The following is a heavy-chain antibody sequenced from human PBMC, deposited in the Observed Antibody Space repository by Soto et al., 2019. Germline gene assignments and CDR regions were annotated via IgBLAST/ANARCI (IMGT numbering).Heavy chain of an antibody. V-gene: IGHV3-48*02. D-gene: IGHD3-16*01. CDR3: ARFGTPMWKDYFDY. CDR1: GFTFSSYS. Sequence: EVQLVEYGGVLVQPGGSLRLSCTASGFTFSSYSMNWVRQAPGKGLEWVSYISGSGDIIHYADSVKDRFTISRDNAKDSVYLQMNSLRDEDTAVYYCARFGTPMWKDYFDYWGQGTLVTVSS. CDR2: ISGSGDII. J-gene: IGHJ4*02.